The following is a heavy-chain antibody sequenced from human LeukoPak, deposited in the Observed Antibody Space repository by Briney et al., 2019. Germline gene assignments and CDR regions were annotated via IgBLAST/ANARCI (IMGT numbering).Heavy chain of an antibody. V-gene: IGHV1-18*04. CDR3: ARRSPGYYGGNHGIDY. J-gene: IGHJ4*02. CDR1: GDTFTGYY. CDR2: ISAYNGNT. D-gene: IGHD4-23*01. Sequence: GASVKVSCKASGDTFTGYYIHWVRQAPGQGLEWMGWISAYNGNTNYAQKLQGRVTMTTDTSTSTAYMELRSLRSDDTAVYYCARRSPGYYGGNHGIDYWGQGTLVTVSS.